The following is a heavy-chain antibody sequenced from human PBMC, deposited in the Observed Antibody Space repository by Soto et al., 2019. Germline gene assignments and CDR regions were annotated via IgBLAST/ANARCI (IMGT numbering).Heavy chain of an antibody. CDR3: ARAGRVGATFGY. D-gene: IGHD1-26*01. J-gene: IGHJ4*02. CDR2: IYLSGST. V-gene: IGHV4-4*02. Sequence: QVQLQESGPGLVKPSGTLFLTCAVSGGSLSSGNWWSWVCQPPGKGLERIGEIYLSGSTNYNPSLKSRVTISVDKSKNQYSLKLSSVTAADTAVYYCARAGRVGATFGYWGQGTLVTVSS. CDR1: GGSLSSGNW.